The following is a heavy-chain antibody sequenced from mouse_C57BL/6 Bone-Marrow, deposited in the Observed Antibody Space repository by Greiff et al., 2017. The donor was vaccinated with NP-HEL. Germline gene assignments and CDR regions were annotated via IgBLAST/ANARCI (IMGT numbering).Heavy chain of an antibody. CDR1: GYTFTDYY. V-gene: IGHV1-76*01. CDR3: ARRDRLLRFPHWYFDV. CDR2: IYPGSGNT. J-gene: IGHJ1*03. D-gene: IGHD1-1*01. Sequence: QVHVKQSGAELVRPGASVKLSCKASGYTFTDYYINWVKQRPGQGLEWIARIYPGSGNTYYNEKFKGKATLTAEKSSSTAYMQLSSLTSEDSAVYFCARRDRLLRFPHWYFDVWGTGTTVTVSS.